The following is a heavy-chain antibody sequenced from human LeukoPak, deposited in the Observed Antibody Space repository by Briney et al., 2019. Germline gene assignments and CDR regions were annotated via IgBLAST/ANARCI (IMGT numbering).Heavy chain of an antibody. V-gene: IGHV3-30*02. Sequence: GGSLRLSCAASGFTFSSYGMHWVRQAPGKGLEWVAFIRYDGSNKYYADSVKGRFTISRDNSKNTLYLQMNSLRAEDTAVYYCAKERIAVAGKSWFDPWGQGTLVTVSS. J-gene: IGHJ5*02. CDR1: GFTFSSYG. CDR2: IRYDGSNK. D-gene: IGHD6-19*01. CDR3: AKERIAVAGKSWFDP.